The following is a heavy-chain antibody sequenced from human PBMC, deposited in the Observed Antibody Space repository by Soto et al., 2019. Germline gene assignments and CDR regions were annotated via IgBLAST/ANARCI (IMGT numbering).Heavy chain of an antibody. Sequence: GGSLRLSCSASGFTFSSYAMHWVRQAPGKGLEYVSAISSNGGSTYYADSVKGRFTISRDNSKNTLYLQMSSLRAEDTAVYYCVKDLHSGYSSSWYYFDYWGQGTLVTVSS. CDR3: VKDLHSGYSSSWYYFDY. J-gene: IGHJ4*02. CDR2: ISSNGGST. D-gene: IGHD6-13*01. V-gene: IGHV3-64D*08. CDR1: GFTFSSYA.